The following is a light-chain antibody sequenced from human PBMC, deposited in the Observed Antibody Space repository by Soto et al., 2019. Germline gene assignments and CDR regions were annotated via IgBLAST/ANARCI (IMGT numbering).Light chain of an antibody. CDR3: CSYAGSRTFYV. V-gene: IGLV2-23*02. Sequence: QSVLTQPASVSGSPGQSITISCTGTSSDVGSYNLVSWYQQHPGKAPKLVIYEVSKRPSGVSNRFSGSKSGNTASPTISGLQAEDEADYYCCSYAGSRTFYVFGTGTKVTVL. CDR1: SSDVGSYNL. CDR2: EVS. J-gene: IGLJ1*01.